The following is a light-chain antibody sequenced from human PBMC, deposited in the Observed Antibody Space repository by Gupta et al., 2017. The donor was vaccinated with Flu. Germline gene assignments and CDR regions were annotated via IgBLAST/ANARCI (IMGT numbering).Light chain of an antibody. CDR2: GAS. V-gene: IGKV3-15*01. J-gene: IGKJ4*01. CDR1: QEIAGN. CDR3: QQYNNWPLT. Sequence: IVMTQSPGTLSVSPGEGATLSCRASQEIAGNLAWYQQKPGQAPRLLLSGASTRATGTPARFSGSRSGTEFTLTISSLQSEDFAVYYCQQYNNWPLTFGGGTKVEIK.